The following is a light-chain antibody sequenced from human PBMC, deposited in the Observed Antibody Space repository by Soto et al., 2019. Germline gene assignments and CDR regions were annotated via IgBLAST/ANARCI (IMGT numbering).Light chain of an antibody. V-gene: IGKV3-15*01. CDR2: GAS. J-gene: IGKJ3*01. CDR3: QQYNNWPPA. CDR1: QSVGSD. Sequence: EIVMTQSPGTLSVSPGEGATLSCRASQSVGSDLAWYLQKPGQAPRLLISGASTRATGIPARFSGSGSGTEFTLTISSLQSEDIAVYYCQQYNNWPPAFGPGTKLDIK.